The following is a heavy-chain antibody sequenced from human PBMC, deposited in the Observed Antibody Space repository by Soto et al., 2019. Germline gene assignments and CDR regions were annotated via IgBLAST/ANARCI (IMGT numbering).Heavy chain of an antibody. Sequence: GGSLRLSCAASGFTFSSYAMSWVRQAPGKGLEWVSAISGSGGSTYYADSVKGRFTISRDNSKNTLYLQMNSLRAEDTAVYYCANPIQIVRQQPGNWFDPWGQGTLVTVSS. CDR3: ANPIQIVRQQPGNWFDP. D-gene: IGHD6-13*01. J-gene: IGHJ5*02. CDR1: GFTFSSYA. V-gene: IGHV3-23*01. CDR2: ISGSGGST.